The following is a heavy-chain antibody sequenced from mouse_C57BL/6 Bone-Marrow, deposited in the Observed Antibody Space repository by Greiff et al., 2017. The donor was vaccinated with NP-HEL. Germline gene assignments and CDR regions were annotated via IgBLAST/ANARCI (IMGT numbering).Heavy chain of an antibody. CDR3: ASYSNYVGY. CDR2: IYPRSGNT. J-gene: IGHJ2*01. Sequence: VQLQQSGAELARPGASVKLSCKASGYTFTSYGISWVKQRTGQGLEWIGEIYPRSGNTYYNEKLKGKATLTADKSSSTAYMELRSLTSEDSAVYFCASYSNYVGYWGQGTTLTVSS. V-gene: IGHV1-81*01. CDR1: GYTFTSYG. D-gene: IGHD2-5*01.